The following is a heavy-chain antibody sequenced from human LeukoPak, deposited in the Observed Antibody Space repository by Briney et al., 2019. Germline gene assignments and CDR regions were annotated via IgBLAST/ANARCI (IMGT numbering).Heavy chain of an antibody. CDR1: GGSISSSSYY. Sequence: SETLSLTCTVSGGSISSSSYYWSWIRQPPGKGLEWIGSIYYSGSTYYNPSLKSRVTISVDTSKNQFSQKLSSVTAADTAVYYCARLHDSSGYSDYWGQGTLVTVSS. D-gene: IGHD3-22*01. V-gene: IGHV4-39*07. CDR2: IYYSGST. CDR3: ARLHDSSGYSDY. J-gene: IGHJ4*02.